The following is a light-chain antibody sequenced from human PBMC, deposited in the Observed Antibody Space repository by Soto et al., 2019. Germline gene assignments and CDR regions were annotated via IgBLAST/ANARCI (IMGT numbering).Light chain of an antibody. CDR1: SSDVDGYNY. J-gene: IGLJ1*01. Sequence: QSALTQPASVSGSPGQSIAISCTGTSSDVDGYNYVSWYQHHPGKAPKLMIYDVSSRPSGVPNRFSGSKSGNTASLTISGLQAEDEADYYCISYTTISTYVFGTGTKVTVL. CDR2: DVS. V-gene: IGLV2-14*03. CDR3: ISYTTISTYV.